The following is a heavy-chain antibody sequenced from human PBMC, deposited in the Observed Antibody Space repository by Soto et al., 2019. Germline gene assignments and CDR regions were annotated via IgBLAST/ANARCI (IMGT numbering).Heavy chain of an antibody. V-gene: IGHV1-3*01. CDR2: INAGNGNT. Sequence: ASVKVSCTASGYTFTSYAMHWVRQAPGQRLEWMGWINAGNGNTKYSQKFQGRVTITRDTSASTAYMELSSLRSEDTAVYYCAKDYYDSSGYYPPALLFDYWGQGTLVPVSS. J-gene: IGHJ4*02. D-gene: IGHD3-22*01. CDR1: GYTFTSYA. CDR3: AKDYYDSSGYYPPALLFDY.